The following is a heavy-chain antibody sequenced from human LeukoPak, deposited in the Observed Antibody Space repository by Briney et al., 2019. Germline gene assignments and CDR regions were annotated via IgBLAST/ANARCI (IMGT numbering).Heavy chain of an antibody. J-gene: IGHJ2*01. D-gene: IGHD6-19*01. V-gene: IGHV4-39*01. Sequence: SETLSLTCTVSGGSISSSTYYWGWIRQPPGKGLEWIGSIYYSGSTYYNPSLKSRLTISVDTSKNQFSLNLSSVTAADTAVYYCARRRYTSGWYWYFDLWGRGTLVTVSS. CDR2: IYYSGST. CDR1: GGSISSSTYY. CDR3: ARRRYTSGWYWYFDL.